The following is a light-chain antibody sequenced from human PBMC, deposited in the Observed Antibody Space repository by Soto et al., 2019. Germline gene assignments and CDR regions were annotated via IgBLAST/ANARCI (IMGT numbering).Light chain of an antibody. Sequence: DIQMTQSPSTLTASVVDRVAITCRASLNINSKLACYQKEPGKAPKLLISDAYSLESGVPYRFSGTGSGTEFTLTIGGLQPDDFATYYCRQYDTYFRYPLGQGTPLDIK. V-gene: IGKV1-5*01. J-gene: IGKJ2*01. CDR3: RQYDTYFRYP. CDR2: DAY. CDR1: LNINSK.